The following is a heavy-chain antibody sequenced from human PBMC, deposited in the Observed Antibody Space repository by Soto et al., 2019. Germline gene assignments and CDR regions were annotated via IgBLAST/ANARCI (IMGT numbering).Heavy chain of an antibody. CDR1: GGSFSGYY. CDR3: ARGLSLVVPAARVHDYYYMDV. J-gene: IGHJ6*03. V-gene: IGHV4-34*01. CDR2: INHSGST. Sequence: PSETLSLTCAVYGGSFSGYYWSWILQPPGEGLEWIGEINHSGSTNCNPSLKSRVTISVDTSKNQFSLKLSSVTAADTAVYYCARGLSLVVPAARVHDYYYMDVWGKGTTVTVSS. D-gene: IGHD2-2*01.